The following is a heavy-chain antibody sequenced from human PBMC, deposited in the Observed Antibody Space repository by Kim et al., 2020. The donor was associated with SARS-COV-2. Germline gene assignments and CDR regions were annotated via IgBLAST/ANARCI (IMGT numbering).Heavy chain of an antibody. J-gene: IGHJ6*02. D-gene: IGHD3-22*01. CDR1: GFTFSSYE. Sequence: GGSLRLSCAASGFTFSSYEMNWVRQAPGKGLEWVSYISSSGSTIYYADSVKGRFTISRDNAKNSLYLQMNSLRAEDTAVYYCAREGDYYDSSGTGNRYDYYYGMDVWGQGTTVTVSS. CDR3: AREGDYYDSSGTGNRYDYYYGMDV. V-gene: IGHV3-48*03. CDR2: ISSSGSTI.